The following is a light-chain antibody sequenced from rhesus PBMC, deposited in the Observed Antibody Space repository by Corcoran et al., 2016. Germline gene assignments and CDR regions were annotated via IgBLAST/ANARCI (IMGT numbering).Light chain of an antibody. V-gene: IGKV1-22*01. CDR1: QSISSW. J-gene: IGKJ2*01. CDR2: KAS. Sequence: DIQMTQSPSSLSASVGDTVTITCRASQSISSWLDWYQQKPGKAPKLLIYKASSLQSGVPSRFSGSGSGTVFTLTISSLQPEEFATYYWPQYSSSPYSFGQGTKVEIK. CDR3: PQYSSSPYS.